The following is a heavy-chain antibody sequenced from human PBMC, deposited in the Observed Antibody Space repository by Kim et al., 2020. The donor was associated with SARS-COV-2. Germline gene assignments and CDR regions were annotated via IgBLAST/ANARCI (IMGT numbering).Heavy chain of an antibody. D-gene: IGHD6-13*01. CDR2: ISWDGGST. CDR3: AKASSSSWINWFDP. J-gene: IGHJ5*02. CDR1: GFTFDDYA. V-gene: IGHV3-43D*04. Sequence: GGSLRLSCAASGFTFDDYAMHWVRQAPGKGLEWVSLISWDGGSTYYADSVKDRFTISRDNSKNSLYLQMNSLRAEDTALYYCAKASSSSWINWFDPWGQGTLVTLSS.